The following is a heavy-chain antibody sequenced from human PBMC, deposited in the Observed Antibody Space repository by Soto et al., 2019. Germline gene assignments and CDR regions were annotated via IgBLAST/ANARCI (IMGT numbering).Heavy chain of an antibody. V-gene: IGHV4-34*01. CDR2: INHSGST. CDR3: ARGIIYHDSSAYFDS. D-gene: IGHD3-22*01. J-gene: IGHJ4*01. Sequence: QVQLQQWGAGLLKPSETLALTCAVYGGPFSGYYWSWIRQSPGTGLEWIGEINHSGSTNYNPSLKSRVTISVDTSKNQFSLKLTSLIAADTAVYYCARGIIYHDSSAYFDSWGHGTLVTVSS. CDR1: GGPFSGYY.